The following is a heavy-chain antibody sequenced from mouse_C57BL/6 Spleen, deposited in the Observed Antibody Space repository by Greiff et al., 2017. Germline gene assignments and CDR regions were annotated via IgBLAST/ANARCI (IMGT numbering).Heavy chain of an antibody. Sequence: EVHLVESGAELVKPGASVKLSCTASGFNIKDYYMHWVKQRTEQGLEWIGRIDPEDGETKYAPNFQGKATITADTSSNTAYLQLSSLTSEDTAVYYCARWDYGYYYAMDYWGQGTSVTVSS. CDR2: IDPEDGET. J-gene: IGHJ4*01. D-gene: IGHD1-1*01. CDR3: ARWDYGYYYAMDY. V-gene: IGHV14-2*01. CDR1: GFNIKDYY.